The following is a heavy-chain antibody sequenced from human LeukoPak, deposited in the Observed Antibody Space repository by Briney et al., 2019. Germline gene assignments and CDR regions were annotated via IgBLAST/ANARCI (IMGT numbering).Heavy chain of an antibody. Sequence: GGSLRLSCAASGFTVSSNYMSWVRQAPGKGLEWVSVIYSGGSTYYADSVKGRFTISRDNSKNTLYLQMNSLRAEDTAVYYCARAPIAAANWFDPWGQGTLVTVSS. CDR3: ARAPIAAANWFDP. CDR2: IYSGGST. CDR1: GFTVSSNY. D-gene: IGHD6-13*01. V-gene: IGHV3-66*01. J-gene: IGHJ5*02.